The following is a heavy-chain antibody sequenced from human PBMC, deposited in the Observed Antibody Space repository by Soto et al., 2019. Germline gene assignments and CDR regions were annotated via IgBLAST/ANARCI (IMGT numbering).Heavy chain of an antibody. CDR2: ISYSGST. Sequence: SETLSLTCTVSGGSISGYYWSWIRQSPEKGLEYIGYISYSGSTNYNPSLKSRVTTSLDTSKNQFSLKLSSVTAADTAIFYCASLNFDILTGYYAFDLWGQGAMVTVSS. D-gene: IGHD3-9*01. CDR1: GGSISGYY. J-gene: IGHJ3*01. CDR3: ASLNFDILTGYYAFDL. V-gene: IGHV4-59*08.